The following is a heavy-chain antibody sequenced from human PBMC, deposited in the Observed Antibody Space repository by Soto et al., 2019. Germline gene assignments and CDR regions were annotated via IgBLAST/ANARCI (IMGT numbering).Heavy chain of an antibody. CDR3: VNGDYY. CDR2: INRDFNT. D-gene: IGHD4-17*01. J-gene: IGHJ4*02. CDR1: GFTFSNHV. Sequence: EAQLVESGGGLVQPGGSLRLSCAASGFTFSNHVMNWVRQAPGRGLEWVSSINRDFNTYYADSVKGRFTISRDNAKDSLHLHMNSQSADDTAGYYCVNGDYYVGQGTLVTVSS. V-gene: IGHV3-48*01.